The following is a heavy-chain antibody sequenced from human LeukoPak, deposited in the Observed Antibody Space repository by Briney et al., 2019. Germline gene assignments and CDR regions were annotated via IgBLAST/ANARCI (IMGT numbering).Heavy chain of an antibody. V-gene: IGHV3-7*01. CDR1: GVILSNFW. CDR3: TRNEI. CDR2: INRDGGEK. J-gene: IGHJ4*02. Sequence: GGSLRLSCAASGVILSNFWMGWVRQVPRKGLEWVASINRDGGEKHYVDSVEGRFTISRDNAKNSLYLQMNSLKAEDTAVYFCTRNEIWGQGTLVTVSS.